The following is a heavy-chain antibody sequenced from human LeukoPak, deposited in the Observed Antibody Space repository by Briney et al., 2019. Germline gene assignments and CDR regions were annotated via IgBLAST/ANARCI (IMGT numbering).Heavy chain of an antibody. CDR2: ISGSGGST. V-gene: IGHV3-23*01. Sequence: GGSLRLSCATSGFTFSSYAMSWVRQAPGKGLEWVSAISGSGGSTYYADSVKGRFTISRDNSKNTLYLHMNSLRAEDTAVYYCAKDLNPWVGPTSSAFDVWGQGTMVTVSS. CDR1: GFTFSSYA. D-gene: IGHD1-26*01. CDR3: AKDLNPWVGPTSSAFDV. J-gene: IGHJ3*01.